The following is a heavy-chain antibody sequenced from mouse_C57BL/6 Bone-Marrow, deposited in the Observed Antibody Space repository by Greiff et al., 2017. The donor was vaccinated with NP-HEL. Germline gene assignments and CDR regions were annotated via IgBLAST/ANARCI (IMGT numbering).Heavy chain of an antibody. CDR2: ISGGGGNT. D-gene: IGHD2-10*02. J-gene: IGHJ4*01. V-gene: IGHV5-9*01. CDR1: GFTFSSYT. Sequence: EVQVVESGGGLVKPGGSLKLSCAASGFTFSSYTMSWVRQTPEKRLEWVATISGGGGNTYYPDSVKGRFTISRDNAKNTLYLQMSSLRSEDTALYYCARRMVGYAMDYWGQGTSVTVSS. CDR3: ARRMVGYAMDY.